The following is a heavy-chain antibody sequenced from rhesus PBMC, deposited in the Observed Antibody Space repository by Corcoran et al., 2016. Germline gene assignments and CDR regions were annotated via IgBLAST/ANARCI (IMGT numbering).Heavy chain of an antibody. V-gene: IGHV4S16*01. Sequence: QVQLQESGPGLVKPSETLSVTCAVSGGSISSNYWSWIRTPPGKGLEWIGYIYGNSAGTNYNPSLKRRVTISKDTSKNQFSLKLSSVTAADTAVYYCAREYPGVDAFDFWGQGLRVTVSS. CDR1: GGSISSNY. CDR3: AREYPGVDAFDF. J-gene: IGHJ3*01. D-gene: IGHD3-34*01. CDR2: IYGNSAGT.